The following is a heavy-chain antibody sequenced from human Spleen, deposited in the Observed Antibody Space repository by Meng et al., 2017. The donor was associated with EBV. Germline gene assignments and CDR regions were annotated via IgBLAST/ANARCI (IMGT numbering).Heavy chain of an antibody. Sequence: QAQLQQWGVGLLKPSETLSLTCAVYGGSFTDYYWSWIRQSPGKGLEWIGEINHRGSTNYKPSLKSRVTISVDTSKNQFSLNLTSVTAADTAVYYCARGMVAAASLDWWGQGTLVTVSS. J-gene: IGHJ4*02. CDR1: GGSFTDYY. CDR2: INHRGST. CDR3: ARGMVAAASLDW. D-gene: IGHD2-2*01. V-gene: IGHV4-34*01.